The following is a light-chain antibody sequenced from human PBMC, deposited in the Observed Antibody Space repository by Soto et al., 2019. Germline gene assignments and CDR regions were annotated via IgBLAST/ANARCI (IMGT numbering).Light chain of an antibody. CDR1: QSVTYN. J-gene: IGKJ4*01. V-gene: IGKV3-15*01. CDR3: QQYNIWPPT. CDR2: GAS. Sequence: EIVMTQSPATLSVSPGERATLSCRASQSVTYNLAWYQQQKPGQAPRLLIYGASTRATGIPARFSGSGSGTEFTLTISSLQSEDFAVYYCQQYNIWPPTFGGGTKV.